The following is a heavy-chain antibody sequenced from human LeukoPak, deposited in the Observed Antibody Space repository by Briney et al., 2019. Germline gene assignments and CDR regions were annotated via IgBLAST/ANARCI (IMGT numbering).Heavy chain of an antibody. CDR1: GDSISSNNYL. CDR2: IYSSGSP. CDR3: ARRGLPYCGGDCYSGGFDP. J-gene: IGHJ5*02. D-gene: IGHD2-21*02. Sequence: SETLSLTCTVSGDSISSNNYLWAWIRQPPGKGLEWIGNIYSSGSPYYNPSLQSRVTISLDKSKNQFSLKLSSVTAADTAVYHCARRGLPYCGGDCYSGGFDPWGQGTLVTVSS. V-gene: IGHV4-39*07.